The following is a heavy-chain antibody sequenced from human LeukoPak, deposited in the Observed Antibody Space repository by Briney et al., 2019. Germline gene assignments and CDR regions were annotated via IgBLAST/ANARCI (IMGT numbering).Heavy chain of an antibody. V-gene: IGHV4-34*01. CDR3: ARGEGGWYFDL. Sequence: SETLSLTCAVYGQSFSGYYWSWIRQPPGKGLEWIGEINHSGSTNYNPSLKSRVTISVDTSKNQFSLKLTSVTAADTAVYYCARGEGGWYFDLWGRGTLVTVSS. CDR1: GQSFSGYY. CDR2: INHSGST. J-gene: IGHJ2*01. D-gene: IGHD1-26*01.